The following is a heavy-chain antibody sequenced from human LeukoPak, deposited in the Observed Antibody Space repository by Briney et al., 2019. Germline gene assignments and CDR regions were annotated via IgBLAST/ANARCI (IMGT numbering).Heavy chain of an antibody. CDR2: IYYSGST. J-gene: IGHJ5*02. V-gene: IGHV4-39*01. CDR3: ARRGGYCSGVSCLSWFDP. D-gene: IGHD2-15*01. Sequence: SETRSLTCTVSGGSISSSSYYWGWIRQPPGKGLEYIGSIYYSGSTYYNPSLKSRVTISVDTSKNQFSLKLSSVTAADTAVYYCARRGGYCSGVSCLSWFDPWGQGTLVTVSS. CDR1: GGSISSSSYY.